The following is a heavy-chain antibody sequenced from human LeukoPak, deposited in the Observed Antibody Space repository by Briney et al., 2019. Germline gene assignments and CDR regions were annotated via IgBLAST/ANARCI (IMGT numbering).Heavy chain of an antibody. J-gene: IGHJ5*02. CDR1: GGSISSYY. Sequence: PSETLSLTCTVSGGSISSYYWSWIRQPAGKGLESIGHISTSGSTNYNPSLKSRVTMSADTSKNQFSLKLSSVTAADTAVYYCASLSEYCSAGSCYLGWFDPWGQGTLVTVSS. V-gene: IGHV4-4*07. CDR2: ISTSGST. CDR3: ASLSEYCSAGSCYLGWFDP. D-gene: IGHD2-15*01.